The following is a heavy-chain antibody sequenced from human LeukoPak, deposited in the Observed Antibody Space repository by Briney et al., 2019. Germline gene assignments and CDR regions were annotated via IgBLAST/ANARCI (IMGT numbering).Heavy chain of an antibody. D-gene: IGHD2-2*01. V-gene: IGHV1-2*02. J-gene: IGHJ5*02. CDR3: ARRVVPTAFSWFDP. CDR1: GYTFTGYY. Sequence: ASVKVYYKTSGYTFTGYYMYWVRQAPGQGLEWMGWINPSSGGTNYAQKFQGRVTMTRDTSISTVYMELSSLRSDDTAVYFCARRVVPTAFSWFDPWGQGTLVTVSP. CDR2: INPSSGGT.